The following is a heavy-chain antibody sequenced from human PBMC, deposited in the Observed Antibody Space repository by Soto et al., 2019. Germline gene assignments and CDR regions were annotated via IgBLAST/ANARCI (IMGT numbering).Heavy chain of an antibody. CDR2: ISPGSRYP. CDR1: GFTFSSYA. V-gene: IGHV3-21*01. CDR3: VRGGGGGLFDP. J-gene: IGHJ5*02. D-gene: IGHD2-15*01. Sequence: PGGSLRLSCAASGFTFSSYAMTWVRQAPGKGLEWVSYISPGSRYPAYADSVKGRFTISRDNAKRSLYLQMMSLTAEDTAIYYCVRGGGGGLFDPWGQGTMVTVS.